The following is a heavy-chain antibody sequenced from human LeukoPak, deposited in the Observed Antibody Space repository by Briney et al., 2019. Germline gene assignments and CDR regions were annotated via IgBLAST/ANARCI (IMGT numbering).Heavy chain of an antibody. D-gene: IGHD5-18*01. CDR1: RFTFSNYA. J-gene: IGHJ4*02. Sequence: GRSLRLSCTASRFTFSNYAMHWVRQAPGKGLEWVAVISYDGSDKYYADSVKGRFTISRDNSKNSLYLQMNSLGPDDTAVYYCAGGAVSGYRYGLLLDYWGQGTLVTVSS. CDR3: AGGAVSGYRYGLLLDY. CDR2: ISYDGSDK. V-gene: IGHV3-30*04.